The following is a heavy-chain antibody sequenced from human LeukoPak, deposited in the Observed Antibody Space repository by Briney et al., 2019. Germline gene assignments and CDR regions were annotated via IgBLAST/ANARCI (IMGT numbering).Heavy chain of an antibody. CDR2: IYYSGST. V-gene: IGHV4-31*03. D-gene: IGHD1-26*01. Sequence: SSQTLSLTCTVSGGSISSGGYNWSWIRQHPGKGLECIGYIYYSGSTYYNPSLKSRVTISVETSKNKFSLKLSSVTAADTAVYYCARGSYVGPTSGYSDYWGQGTLVTVSS. J-gene: IGHJ4*02. CDR1: GGSISSGGYN. CDR3: ARGSYVGPTSGYSDY.